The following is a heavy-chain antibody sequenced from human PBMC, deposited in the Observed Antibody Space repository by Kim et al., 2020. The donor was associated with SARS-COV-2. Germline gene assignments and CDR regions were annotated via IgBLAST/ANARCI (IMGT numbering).Heavy chain of an antibody. Sequence: SETLSLTCAVYGGSFSGYYWSWIRQPPGKGLEWIGEINHSGSTNYNPSLKSRVTISVDTSKNQFSLKLSSVTAADTAVYYCASDGSGSYYNETRETANGMDVWGQGTTVTVSS. CDR3: ASDGSGSYYNETRETANGMDV. J-gene: IGHJ6*02. CDR1: GGSFSGYY. CDR2: INHSGST. D-gene: IGHD3-10*01. V-gene: IGHV4-34*01.